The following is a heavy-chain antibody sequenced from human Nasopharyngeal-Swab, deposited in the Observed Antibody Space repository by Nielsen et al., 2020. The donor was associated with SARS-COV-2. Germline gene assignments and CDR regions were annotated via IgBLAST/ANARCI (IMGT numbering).Heavy chain of an antibody. V-gene: IGHV3-11*06. CDR3: ARLRSGTYGGDY. CDR2: ISSSYDYT. CDR1: GFIFSDYY. J-gene: IGHJ4*02. Sequence: GGSLRLSCAASGFIFSDYYMTWIRQAPGEGLEWVSYISSSYDYTNYADSVKGRFTISRDNAKNSLYLQMNSLRADDTAVYYCARLRSGTYGGDYWGQGALVTVSS. D-gene: IGHD1-26*01.